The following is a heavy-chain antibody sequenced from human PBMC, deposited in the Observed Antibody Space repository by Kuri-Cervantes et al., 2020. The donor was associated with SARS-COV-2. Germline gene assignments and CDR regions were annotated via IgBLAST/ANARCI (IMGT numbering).Heavy chain of an antibody. CDR1: GGSISSYY. Sequence: ESLKISCTVSGGSISSYYWSWIRQPPGKGLEWIGYIYYSGSTNYNPSLKSRVTISVDTSKNQFSLKLSSVTAADTAVYYCARETGPTPGLHGWFDPWGQGTLVTVSS. V-gene: IGHV4-59*01. CDR3: ARETGPTPGLHGWFDP. J-gene: IGHJ5*02. D-gene: IGHD3-10*01. CDR2: IYYSGST.